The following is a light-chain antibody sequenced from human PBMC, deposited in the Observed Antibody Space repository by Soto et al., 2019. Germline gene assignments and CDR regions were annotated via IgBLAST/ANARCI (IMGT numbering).Light chain of an antibody. V-gene: IGKV1-9*01. Sequence: DIQMTQSPSSLSASVGDRVTITCQASQDISNYLNWYQQKPGKVPKVLIYDASTLQSGVPSRFSGSGSGTEFTLTISSLQPEDFATYYCQQFNSYPITFGQGTRLEIK. CDR2: DAS. CDR1: QDISNY. CDR3: QQFNSYPIT. J-gene: IGKJ5*01.